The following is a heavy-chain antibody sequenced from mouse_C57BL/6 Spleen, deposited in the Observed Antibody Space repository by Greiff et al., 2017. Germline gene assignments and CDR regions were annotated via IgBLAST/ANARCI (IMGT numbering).Heavy chain of an antibody. CDR3: ARQDYGSSPRFAY. D-gene: IGHD1-1*01. Sequence: EVMLVESEGGLVQPGSSMKLSCTASGFTFSDYYMAWVRQVPEKGLEWVANINYDGSSTYYLDSLKSRFIISRDNAKNILYLQMSSLKSEDTATYYCARQDYGSSPRFAYWGQGTLVTVSA. J-gene: IGHJ3*01. V-gene: IGHV5-16*01. CDR2: INYDGSST. CDR1: GFTFSDYY.